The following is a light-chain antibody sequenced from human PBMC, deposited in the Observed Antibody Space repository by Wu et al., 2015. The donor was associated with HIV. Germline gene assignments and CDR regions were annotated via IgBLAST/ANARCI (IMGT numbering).Light chain of an antibody. CDR2: AAS. CDR3: QSSYNSPA. CDR1: QTINTY. J-gene: IGKJ1*01. V-gene: IGKV1-39*01. Sequence: DIQMTQSPSSVSASIGDRVTITCRASQTINTYLNWYQQKPGKAPKLLIYAASSLQSGVPSRFSGSGSGTDFTLTINTLQPENFASYYCQSSYNSPAFGQGTKVEIK.